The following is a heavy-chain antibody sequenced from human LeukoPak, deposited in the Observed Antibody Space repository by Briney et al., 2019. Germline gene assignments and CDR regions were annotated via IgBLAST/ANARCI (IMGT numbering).Heavy chain of an antibody. D-gene: IGHD6-19*01. Sequence: ASVTVSCKASGYTFTSYYMHWVRQAPGQGLEWMGIINPSGGSTSYAQKFQGRVTMTRDTSISTAYMELSRLRSDDTAVYYCARSFSSGWPYYFDYWGQGTLVTVSS. CDR3: ARSFSSGWPYYFDY. V-gene: IGHV1-46*01. J-gene: IGHJ4*02. CDR1: GYTFTSYY. CDR2: INPSGGST.